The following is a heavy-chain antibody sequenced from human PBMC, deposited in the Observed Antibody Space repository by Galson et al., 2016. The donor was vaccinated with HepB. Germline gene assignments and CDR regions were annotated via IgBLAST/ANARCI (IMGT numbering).Heavy chain of an antibody. CDR1: GLTFSRCD. Sequence: SLRLSCAASGLTFSRCDMHWVRQATGKGPEWVSSIGTAGDTYYPGSVRGRFTISRENSKNSLYLQMNSLTAGDTAVYHCARGKFDCSGGTCHYYGMDVWGKGTTVTVSS. J-gene: IGHJ6*04. CDR3: ARGKFDCSGGTCHYYGMDV. CDR2: IGTAGDT. V-gene: IGHV3-13*01. D-gene: IGHD2-15*01.